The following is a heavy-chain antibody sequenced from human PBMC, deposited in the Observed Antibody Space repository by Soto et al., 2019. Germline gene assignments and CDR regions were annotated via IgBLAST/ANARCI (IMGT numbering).Heavy chain of an antibody. CDR3: ARGRTYYFDY. CDR2: IILIFGTT. V-gene: IGHV1-69*13. CDR1: GGIFSSSA. J-gene: IGHJ4*02. D-gene: IGHD1-1*01. Sequence: SVKVSCKASGGIFSSSAISWVRQAPGQGLEWMGAIILIFGTTKYAQKFQARVTITADESTSTAYMELSSLRSEDTAVYYCARGRTYYFDYWGQGTLVTVSS.